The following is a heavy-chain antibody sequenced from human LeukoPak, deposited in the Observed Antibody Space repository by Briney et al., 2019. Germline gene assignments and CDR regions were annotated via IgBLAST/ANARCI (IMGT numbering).Heavy chain of an antibody. CDR3: ARDGSYDRYAFDI. CDR1: GGSFSGYY. CDR2: INHSGST. Sequence: SETLSLTCAVYGGSFSGYYWSWIRQPPGKGLEWIGEINHSGSTNYNPSLKSRVTISVDTSKNQFSLKLSSVTAADTAVYYCARDGSYDRYAFDIWGQGTMVTVSS. V-gene: IGHV4-34*01. J-gene: IGHJ3*02. D-gene: IGHD3-22*01.